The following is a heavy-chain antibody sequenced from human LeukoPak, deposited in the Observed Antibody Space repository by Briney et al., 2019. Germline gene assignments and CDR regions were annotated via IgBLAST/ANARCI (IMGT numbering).Heavy chain of an antibody. Sequence: PSETLSLTCAVYGGSFNDYYWSWIRQPAGKGLEWIGRIYTSGSTNYNPSLKSRVTMSVDTSKNQFSLKLTSVTAADTAVYYCARYRTSGSYLFDYWGQGTLVTVSS. CDR3: ARYRTSGSYLFDY. CDR2: IYTSGST. D-gene: IGHD1-26*01. J-gene: IGHJ4*02. V-gene: IGHV4-59*10. CDR1: GGSFNDYY.